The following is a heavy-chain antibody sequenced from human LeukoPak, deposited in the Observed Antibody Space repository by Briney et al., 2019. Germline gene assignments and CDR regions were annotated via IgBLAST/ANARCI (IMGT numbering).Heavy chain of an antibody. CDR1: GFTVSSNY. J-gene: IGHJ3*02. V-gene: IGHV3-53*01. Sequence: GESLKISCAASGFTVSSNYMSWVRQAPGKGLEWVSVIYSGGSTYYADSVKGRFTISRDNSKNTLYLQMNSLRAEDTAVYYCARVVKGAAHAFDIWGQGTMVTVSS. CDR2: IYSGGST. CDR3: ARVVKGAAHAFDI. D-gene: IGHD3-10*01.